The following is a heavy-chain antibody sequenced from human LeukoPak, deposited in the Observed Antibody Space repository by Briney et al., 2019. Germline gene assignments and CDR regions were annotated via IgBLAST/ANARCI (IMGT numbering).Heavy chain of an antibody. CDR1: GGSISSGGYY. CDR2: IYHSGST. CDR3: ARGRGYSYGTKGYFDY. Sequence: PSQTLSLTCTVSGGSISSGGYYWSWIRQPPGKGLEWIGYIYHSGSTYYNPSLKSRVTISVDRSKNQFSLKLSSVTAADTAVYYCARGRGYSYGTKGYFDYWGQGTLVTVSS. D-gene: IGHD5-18*01. V-gene: IGHV4-30-2*01. J-gene: IGHJ4*02.